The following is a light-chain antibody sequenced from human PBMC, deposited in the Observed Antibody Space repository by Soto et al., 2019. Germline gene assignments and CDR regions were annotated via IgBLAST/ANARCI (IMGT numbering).Light chain of an antibody. CDR3: QQYNRPDVS. CDR2: DAS. V-gene: IGKV1-5*01. Sequence: DIQMTQSPSSLSASVGDRVTITCRVSQGISSYLNWYRQKPGKAPKLLIYDASSLESGVPSRFSGSGSGTEFTLTISSLQPDDFATYYCQQYNRPDVSFGQGTKVDIK. CDR1: QGISSY. J-gene: IGKJ1*01.